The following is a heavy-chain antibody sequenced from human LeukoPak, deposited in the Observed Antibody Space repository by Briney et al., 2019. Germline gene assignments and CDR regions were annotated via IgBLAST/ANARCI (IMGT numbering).Heavy chain of an antibody. Sequence: GGSLRLSCAASGFTFSSYAMSWVRQAPGKGLEGVSAIRGSGGSTYYAGSVKGRFAISRDNSKNTLYLQMNSLRAEDTAVYYCAKASSGWYADYYYYGMDVWGQGTTVTVSS. D-gene: IGHD6-19*01. CDR1: GFTFSSYA. V-gene: IGHV3-23*01. J-gene: IGHJ6*02. CDR2: IRGSGGST. CDR3: AKASSGWYADYYYYGMDV.